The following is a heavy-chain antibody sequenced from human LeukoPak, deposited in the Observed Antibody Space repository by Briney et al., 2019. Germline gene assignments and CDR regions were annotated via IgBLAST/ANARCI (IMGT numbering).Heavy chain of an antibody. CDR3: ARVVAGTKDFQH. CDR2: VYYSGST. V-gene: IGHV4-39*01. J-gene: IGHJ1*01. D-gene: IGHD6-19*01. CDR1: GGPISSPNHF. Sequence: PSETLSLTCTVSGGPISSPNHFWGWVRQPPGKGLEWIGSVYYSGSTYSNPSLKSRVTMSADTSKNQFSLTLSSVTAADTAVYYCARVVAGTKDFQHWGQGTLVTVSS.